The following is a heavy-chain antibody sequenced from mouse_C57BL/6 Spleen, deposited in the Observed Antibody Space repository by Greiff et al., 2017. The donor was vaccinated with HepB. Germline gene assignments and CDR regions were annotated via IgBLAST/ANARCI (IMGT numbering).Heavy chain of an antibody. CDR2: IHPNSGST. Sequence: VQLQQPGAELVKPGASVKLSCKASGYTFTSYWMHWVKQRPGQGLEWIGMIHPNSGSTNYNEKFKSKATLTVDKSSSTAYMQLSSLTSEDSAVYYCAYDYDEDHFDYWGQGTTLTVSS. CDR3: AYDYDEDHFDY. J-gene: IGHJ2*01. V-gene: IGHV1-64*01. CDR1: GYTFTSYW. D-gene: IGHD2-4*01.